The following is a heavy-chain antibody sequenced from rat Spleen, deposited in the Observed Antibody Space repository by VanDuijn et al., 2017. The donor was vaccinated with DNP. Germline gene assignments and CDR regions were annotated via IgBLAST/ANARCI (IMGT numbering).Heavy chain of an antibody. V-gene: IGHV1-43*01. J-gene: IGHJ1*01. Sequence: QVQLRQSGAEPAKPGSSVKISCRASGYTFTTYYIGWIKQTTGQGLDYIGYINTGSGGTNYNEKFRGKATLTVDTSSSTAFMQLSSLTPDDSAVYYCARRRLPYWYFDFWGPGTMVTVSS. D-gene: IGHD1-4*01. CDR3: ARRRLPYWYFDF. CDR2: INTGSGGT. CDR1: GYTFTTYY.